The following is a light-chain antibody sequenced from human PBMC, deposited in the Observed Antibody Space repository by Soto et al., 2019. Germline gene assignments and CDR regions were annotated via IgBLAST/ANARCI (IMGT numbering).Light chain of an antibody. CDR3: QQYRSCPRT. V-gene: IGKV3-15*01. J-gene: IGKJ1*01. Sequence: SQCPATHSESPGETATLSCRASQNVLSDLAWYQQKPGQAPRLLVYGATTRATDAPAKFRGRGSGTEFSLTISSLQSEDAATYYCQQYRSCPRTFGQGTRVDSK. CDR1: QNVLSD. CDR2: GAT.